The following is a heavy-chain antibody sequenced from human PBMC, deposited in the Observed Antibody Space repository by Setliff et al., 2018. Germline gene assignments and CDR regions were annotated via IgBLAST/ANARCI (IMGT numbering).Heavy chain of an antibody. V-gene: IGHV1-3*01. Sequence: ASVKVSCKASGYSFSSNAFHWVRQAPGQTLEWMGWIHAGSSNTLYSQRFQDRITISRDTSASTVHMELSSLRSDDTAVYYCARMSTSRPHYDYWGQGTLVTVSS. J-gene: IGHJ4*02. CDR2: IHAGSSNT. D-gene: IGHD6-6*01. CDR3: ARMSTSRPHYDY. CDR1: GYSFSSNA.